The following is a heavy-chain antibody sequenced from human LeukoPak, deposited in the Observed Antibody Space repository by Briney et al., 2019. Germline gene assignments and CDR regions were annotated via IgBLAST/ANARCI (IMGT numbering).Heavy chain of an antibody. CDR3: ASGSGSYCRHYYDYGMDV. J-gene: IGHJ6*02. CDR2: IYYSGST. D-gene: IGHD3-10*01. Sequence: SETLSLTCTVSGGSISSYYWSWIRQPPGKGLEWIGYIYYSGSTNYNPSLKSRVTISVDTSKNQFSLKLSSVTAADTAVYYCASGSGSYCRHYYDYGMDVWGQGTTVTVSS. V-gene: IGHV4-59*08. CDR1: GGSISSYY.